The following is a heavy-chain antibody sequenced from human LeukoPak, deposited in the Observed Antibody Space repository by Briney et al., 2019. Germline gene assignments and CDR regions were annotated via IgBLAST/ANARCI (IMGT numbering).Heavy chain of an antibody. CDR3: AKDSVEYYYDSSGYSPFDY. Sequence: GSLRLSCAASGFTFNDYTMYWVRQAPGKGLEWVSLITWDGGNTYYADSVKGRFTISRDNSKNSLYLQMNSLRSEDTALYYCAKDSVEYYYDSSGYSPFDYWGQGTLVTVSS. CDR2: ITWDGGNT. CDR1: GFTFNDYT. D-gene: IGHD3-22*01. V-gene: IGHV3-43*01. J-gene: IGHJ4*02.